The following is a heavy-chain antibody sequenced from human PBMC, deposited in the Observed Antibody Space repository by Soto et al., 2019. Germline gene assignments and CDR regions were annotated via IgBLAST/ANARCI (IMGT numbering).Heavy chain of an antibody. CDR3: AKETYYDFWSGYADLGYYYGMDV. J-gene: IGHJ6*02. CDR2: ISGSGGST. D-gene: IGHD3-3*01. Sequence: GGSLRLSCAASGFTFSGYAMSWVRQAPGKGLEWVSAISGSGGSTYYADSVKGRFTISRDNSKNTLYLQMNSLRAEDTAVYYCAKETYYDFWSGYADLGYYYGMDVWGQGTTVTVSS. V-gene: IGHV3-23*01. CDR1: GFTFSGYA.